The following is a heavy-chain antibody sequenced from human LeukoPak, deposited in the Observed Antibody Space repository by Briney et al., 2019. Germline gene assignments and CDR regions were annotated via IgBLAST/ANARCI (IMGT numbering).Heavy chain of an antibody. CDR1: GGSISSSNW. D-gene: IGHD5-18*01. CDR3: ARTTEGGYSYGYFYYYYMDV. CDR2: IYHSGST. V-gene: IGHV4-4*02. Sequence: SETLSLTCAVSGGSISSSNWWSWVRQPPGKGLEWIGEIYHSGSTNYNPSLKSRVTISVDTSKNQFSLKLSSVTAADTAVYYCARTTEGGYSYGYFYYYYMDVWGKGTTVTISS. J-gene: IGHJ6*03.